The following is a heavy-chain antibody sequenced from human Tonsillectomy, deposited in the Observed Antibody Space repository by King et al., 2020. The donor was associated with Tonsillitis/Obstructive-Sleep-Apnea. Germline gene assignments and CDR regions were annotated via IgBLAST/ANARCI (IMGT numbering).Heavy chain of an antibody. V-gene: IGHV4-34*01. CDR3: ATSDSSGYYYDY. Sequence: HVQLQQWGAGLLKPSETLSLTCAVYGGSSSNYYWSWIRQPPGKGLEWIGAISHGGSTNRTPSLKSRVTISVDASKKHFSLNLSSVTAADTAVYFCATSDSSGYYYDYWGRGNLVTVSS. CDR1: GGSSSNYY. D-gene: IGHD3-22*01. J-gene: IGHJ4*01. CDR2: ISHGGST.